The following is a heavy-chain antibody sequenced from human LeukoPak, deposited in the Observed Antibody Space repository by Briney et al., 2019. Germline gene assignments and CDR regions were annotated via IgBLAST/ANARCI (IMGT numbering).Heavy chain of an antibody. CDR3: ARDGVSGSYSAHDY. CDR2: IIPILGIA. D-gene: IGHD1-26*01. Sequence: SVKVSCKASGGTFSSYAISWVRQAPGQGLEWMGRIIPILGIANYAQKFQGRVTITADKSTSTAYMELSSLRSEDTAVYYCARDGVSGSYSAHDYWGQGTLVTVSS. CDR1: GGTFSSYA. V-gene: IGHV1-69*04. J-gene: IGHJ4*02.